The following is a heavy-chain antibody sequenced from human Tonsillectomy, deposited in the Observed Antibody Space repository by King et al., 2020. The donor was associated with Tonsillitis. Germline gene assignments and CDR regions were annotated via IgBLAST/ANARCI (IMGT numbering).Heavy chain of an antibody. V-gene: IGHV4-61*02. CDR1: GGSISSGSYY. D-gene: IGHD6-6*01. CDR3: ASRSIAALGGWFDY. CDR2: IYTSGST. J-gene: IGHJ4*02. Sequence: VPLQASGPGLVKPSQTLSLTCTVSGGSISSGSYYWSWIRQPAGKGLEWIGRIYTSGSTNYNPSLKSRVTMSVDTSKNQFSLKLSSVTAADTAVYYCASRSIAALGGWFDYWGQGTLVTVSS.